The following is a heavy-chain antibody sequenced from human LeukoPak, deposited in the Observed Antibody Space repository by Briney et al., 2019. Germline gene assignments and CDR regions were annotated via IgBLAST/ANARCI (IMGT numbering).Heavy chain of an antibody. Sequence: GGSLRLSCAASGFTVSSNYMSWVRQAPGKGLEWVSVIYSGGSTYYADSVKGRFTISRDNSKNTLYLQMNSLRAEDTAVYYCARYYGGNSGPLDYRGQGTLVTVSS. CDR2: IYSGGST. V-gene: IGHV3-53*01. D-gene: IGHD4-23*01. J-gene: IGHJ4*02. CDR1: GFTVSSNY. CDR3: ARYYGGNSGPLDY.